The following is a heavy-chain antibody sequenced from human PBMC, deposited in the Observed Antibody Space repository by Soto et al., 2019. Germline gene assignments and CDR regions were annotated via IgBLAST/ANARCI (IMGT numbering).Heavy chain of an antibody. V-gene: IGHV3-23*01. J-gene: IGHJ3*02. CDR2: ISDSGVS. Sequence: EVQVLESGGGLVQPGGSLRLSCAASGFTFSNYAMSWVRQAPGKALEWVSGISDSGVSYYADSVKGRFTISSDNSKNKLYMKMNSMRAEDTAVYYCVKDGHCSGDSCLHGLSDIWGQGTMVAVSS. D-gene: IGHD2-15*01. CDR1: GFTFSNYA. CDR3: VKDGHCSGDSCLHGLSDI.